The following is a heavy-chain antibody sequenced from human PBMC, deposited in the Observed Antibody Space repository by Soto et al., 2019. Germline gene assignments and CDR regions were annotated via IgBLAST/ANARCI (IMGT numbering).Heavy chain of an antibody. CDR2: ISAYNGNT. CDR1: GYISTTYR. D-gene: IGHD3-10*01. J-gene: IGHJ5*02. V-gene: IGHV1-18*01. CDR3: AKEAFGVPASCFDP. Sequence: ASVKVSCQASGYISTTYRIVGVRQAPGQGLERMRWISAYNGNTDHAQKFQGRVTMTTDTSTNRAYMELRSLRSDDTAVYFWAKEAFGVPASCFDPGGQGTLVTVSS.